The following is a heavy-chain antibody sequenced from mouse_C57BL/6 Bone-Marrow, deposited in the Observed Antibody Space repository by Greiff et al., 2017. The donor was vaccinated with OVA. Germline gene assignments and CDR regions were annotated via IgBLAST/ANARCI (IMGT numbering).Heavy chain of an antibody. CDR1: GYTFTSYW. J-gene: IGHJ1*03. Sequence: QVQLQQPGAELVKPGASVKLSCKASGYTFTSYWMHWVKQRPGQGLEWIGMIHPNSGSTNYNEKFKSKATLTVDKSSSTAYMQLSSLTSEDSAVYYCARGSSYGYWYFDVWGTGTTVTVSS. CDR2: IHPNSGST. CDR3: ARGSSYGYWYFDV. V-gene: IGHV1-64*01. D-gene: IGHD1-1*01.